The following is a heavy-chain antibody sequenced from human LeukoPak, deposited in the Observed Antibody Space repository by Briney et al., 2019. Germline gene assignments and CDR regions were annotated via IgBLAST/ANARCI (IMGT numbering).Heavy chain of an antibody. J-gene: IGHJ6*03. V-gene: IGHV4-39*02. Sequence: SETLSLTCTVSGGSISSSSYYWGWIRQPPGKGLEWVGSIYYSGSTYYNPSLKSRVTISVDTSKNQFSLKLSSMTAADTAVYYCARELDDYYYMAVWGKGTTVTVSS. D-gene: IGHD3/OR15-3a*01. CDR2: IYYSGST. CDR3: ARELDDYYYMAV. CDR1: GGSISSSSYY.